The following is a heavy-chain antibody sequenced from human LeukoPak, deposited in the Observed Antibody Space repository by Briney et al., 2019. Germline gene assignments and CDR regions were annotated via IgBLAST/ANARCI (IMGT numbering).Heavy chain of an antibody. J-gene: IGHJ4*02. V-gene: IGHV1-58*02. Sequence: TSVKVSCKAFGLTFSTSAMQWVRQTRGQGLEWIGWTVLGSGDTNYAQSLKERVTITRDMSTSTAYMEVGSLTSDDTAMYYCAAGFSNRGYIYWGQGTLVTVSS. CDR1: GLTFSTSA. D-gene: IGHD6-13*01. CDR2: TVLGSGDT. CDR3: AAGFSNRGYIY.